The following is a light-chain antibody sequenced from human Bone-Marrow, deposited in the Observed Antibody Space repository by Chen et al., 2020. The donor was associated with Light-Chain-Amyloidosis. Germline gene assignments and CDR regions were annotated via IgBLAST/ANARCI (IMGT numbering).Light chain of an antibody. V-gene: IGLV6-57*01. CDR2: EDD. Sequence: NFMLTQPHAVSESPGKKVIISCTRSSGSIATNYVHRYQQRPGSSPTTVIYEDDQRPSGVPDRFSGSIDRSSNSASLTISGLKTEDEADYYCQSYQGSSQGVFGGGTKLTVL. CDR3: QSYQGSSQGV. J-gene: IGLJ3*02. CDR1: SGSIATNY.